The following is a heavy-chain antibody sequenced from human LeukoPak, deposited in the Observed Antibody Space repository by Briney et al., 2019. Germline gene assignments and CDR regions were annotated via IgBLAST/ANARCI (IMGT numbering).Heavy chain of an antibody. CDR3: AREVIAAHNWFDP. CDR2: FYTSGST. Sequence: PSETLSLTCTVSGDSISSGSYSWSWIRQPAGKGLEWIGRFYTSGSTNYNPSLKSRVTISVDTSKNQFSLKLSSVTAADTAVYYCAREVIAAHNWFDPWGQGTLVTVSS. J-gene: IGHJ5*02. V-gene: IGHV4-61*02. CDR1: GDSISSGSYS. D-gene: IGHD6-6*01.